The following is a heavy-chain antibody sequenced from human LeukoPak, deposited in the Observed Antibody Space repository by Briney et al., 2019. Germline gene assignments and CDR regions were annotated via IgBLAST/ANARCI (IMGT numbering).Heavy chain of an antibody. CDR3: ARIFFSGYDLYFDY. Sequence: PGGSLRLSCAASGLTFSSYWMSWVRQAPGKGLEWVANIKQDGSEKYYVDSVKGRFTISRDNAKNSLYLQMNSLRAEDTAVYYCARIFFSGYDLYFDYWGQGTLVTVSS. J-gene: IGHJ4*02. D-gene: IGHD5-12*01. CDR2: IKQDGSEK. CDR1: GLTFSSYW. V-gene: IGHV3-7*01.